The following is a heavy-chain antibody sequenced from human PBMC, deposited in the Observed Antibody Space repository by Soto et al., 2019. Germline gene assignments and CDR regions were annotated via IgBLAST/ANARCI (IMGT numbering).Heavy chain of an antibody. CDR3: ARGNDFWSGVNDY. CDR2: IYYSGST. D-gene: IGHD3-3*01. V-gene: IGHV4-31*03. Sequence: PSETLSLTCTVSGGSISSGGYYWSWIRQHPGKGLEWIGYIYYSGSTYYNPSLKSRVTISVDTSKNQFSLKLSSVTAADTAVYYCARGNDFWSGVNDYWGQGTLVTVSS. J-gene: IGHJ4*02. CDR1: GGSISSGGYY.